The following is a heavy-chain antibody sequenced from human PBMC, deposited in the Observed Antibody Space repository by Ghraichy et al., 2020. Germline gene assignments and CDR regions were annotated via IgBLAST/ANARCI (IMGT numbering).Heavy chain of an antibody. V-gene: IGHV3-30*04. Sequence: GGSLRLSCAASGFTFSSYAMHWVRQAPGKGLEWVAVISYDGSNKYYADSVKGRFTISRDNSKNTLYLQMNSLRAEDTAVYYCARGRQRGLSYYYYGMDVWGQGTTVTVSS. CDR1: GFTFSSYA. CDR2: ISYDGSNK. CDR3: ARGRQRGLSYYYYGMDV. J-gene: IGHJ6*02. D-gene: IGHD3-16*02.